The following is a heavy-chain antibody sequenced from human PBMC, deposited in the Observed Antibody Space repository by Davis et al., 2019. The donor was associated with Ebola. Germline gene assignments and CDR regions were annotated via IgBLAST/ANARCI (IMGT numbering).Heavy chain of an antibody. J-gene: IGHJ4*02. Sequence: SVKVSCKASGGTFSSYAISWVRQAPGQGLEWMGGIIPIFGTANYAQKFQGRVTITADESTSTAYMELSSLRSEDTAVYYCASPASRCSGGSCRYYFDYWGQGTLVTVSS. V-gene: IGHV1-69*13. CDR1: GGTFSSYA. CDR3: ASPASRCSGGSCRYYFDY. D-gene: IGHD2-15*01. CDR2: IIPIFGTA.